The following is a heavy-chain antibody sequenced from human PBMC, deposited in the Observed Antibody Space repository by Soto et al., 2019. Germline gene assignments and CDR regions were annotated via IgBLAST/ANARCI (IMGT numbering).Heavy chain of an antibody. CDR3: PSDDDYEANAFDY. Sequence: GGSLRLSCAASGFTFSRYGMHWVRQAPGKGLEWVALIWNDGIRKVYVDSVKGRFTISRDNSKNTLDLQMNTLRAEDTAVYYCPSDDDYEANAFDYWGPGTLVTVS. V-gene: IGHV3-33*01. CDR1: GFTFSRYG. D-gene: IGHD3-22*01. J-gene: IGHJ4*02. CDR2: IWNDGIRK.